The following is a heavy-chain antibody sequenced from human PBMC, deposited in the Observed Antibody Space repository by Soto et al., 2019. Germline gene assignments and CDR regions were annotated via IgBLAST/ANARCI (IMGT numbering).Heavy chain of an antibody. CDR2: IIPIFGTA. V-gene: IGHV1-69*01. CDR1: GGTFSSYA. J-gene: IGHJ4*02. CDR3: ARSTAAGTFFRYGFDY. D-gene: IGHD6-13*01. Sequence: QVQLVQSGAEVKKPGSSVKVSCKASGGTFSSYAISWVRRAPGQGLEWMGGIIPIFGTANYAQKFQGRVTITADESTSTAYMELSSLRSEDTAVYYCARSTAAGTFFRYGFDYWGQGTLVTVSS.